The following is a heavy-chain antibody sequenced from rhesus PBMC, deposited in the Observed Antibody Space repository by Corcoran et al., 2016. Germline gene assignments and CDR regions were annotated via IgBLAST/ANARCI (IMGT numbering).Heavy chain of an antibody. CDR1: GGSISSSNC. Sequence: QVQLQESGPGLVKSSATLSLPCAVSGGSISSSNCWSWIRHPPGKGREWIGNIGGSSGSTYYNPALKSRVTISKDTSKNQFSLKLSSVTAADTAVYYCARRPGGYFDYWGQGVLVTVSS. CDR2: IGGSSGST. CDR3: ARRPGGYFDY. D-gene: IGHD6-13*01. V-gene: IGHV4-65*02. J-gene: IGHJ4*01.